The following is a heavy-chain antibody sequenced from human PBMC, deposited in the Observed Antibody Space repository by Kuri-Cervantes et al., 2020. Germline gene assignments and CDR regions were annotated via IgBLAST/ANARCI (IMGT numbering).Heavy chain of an antibody. CDR3: AREFPGTAVAGTEGALDI. Sequence: ASVKVSCKASGYTFTGYYMHWVRQAPGQGLEWMGWINPNSGGTNYAQKFQGWVTMTRDTSISTAYMELNSPRAEDTAVYYCAREFPGTAVAGTEGALDIWGQGTKVTVSS. CDR2: INPNSGGT. CDR1: GYTFTGYY. J-gene: IGHJ3*02. D-gene: IGHD6-19*01. V-gene: IGHV1-2*04.